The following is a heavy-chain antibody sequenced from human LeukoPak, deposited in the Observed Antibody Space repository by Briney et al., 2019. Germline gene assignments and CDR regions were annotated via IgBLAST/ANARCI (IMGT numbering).Heavy chain of an antibody. CDR2: IYYSGST. V-gene: IGHV4-59*01. Sequence: SETLSLTCTVSGGSISSYYWSWIRQPPGKGLEWIGYIYYSGSTNYNPSLKSRVTISVDTSKNQFSLKLSSVTAADTAVYYCARAPRDAVPRDAFDIWGQGTMVTVSS. D-gene: IGHD6-19*01. CDR1: GGSISSYY. CDR3: ARAPRDAVPRDAFDI. J-gene: IGHJ3*02.